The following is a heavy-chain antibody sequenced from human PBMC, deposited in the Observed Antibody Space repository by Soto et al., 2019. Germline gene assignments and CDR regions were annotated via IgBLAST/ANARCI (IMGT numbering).Heavy chain of an antibody. V-gene: IGHV3-66*01. J-gene: IGHJ4*02. CDR3: ARDRSGYGDYFCFDY. Sequence: GGSLRLSCAASGFTVSSNYMSWVRQAPGKGLEWVSVIYSGGSTYYADSVKGRFTISRDNSKNTLYLQMNSLRAEDTAVYYCARDRSGYGDYFCFDYWGQGTLVTVSS. D-gene: IGHD4-17*01. CDR2: IYSGGST. CDR1: GFTVSSNY.